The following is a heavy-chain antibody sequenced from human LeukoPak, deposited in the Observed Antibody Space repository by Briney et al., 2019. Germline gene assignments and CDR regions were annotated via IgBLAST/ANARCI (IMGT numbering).Heavy chain of an antibody. CDR3: GKELDYGDYLDY. J-gene: IGHJ4*02. Sequence: PGRPLRLSCAASGFAFSSYSMNSVRQAAGQGLGGGSYISSSSSTIYYADSVKGRFTISRDNAKNSLYLQMNSLRVEDTAVYYCGKELDYGDYLDYWGQGTLVTVSS. V-gene: IGHV3-48*01. CDR1: GFAFSSYS. D-gene: IGHD4-17*01. CDR2: ISSSSSTI.